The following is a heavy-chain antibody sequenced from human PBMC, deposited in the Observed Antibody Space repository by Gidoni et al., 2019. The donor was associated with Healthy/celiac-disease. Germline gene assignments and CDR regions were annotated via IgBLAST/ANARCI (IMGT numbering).Heavy chain of an antibody. Sequence: QVQLVQSGAEVKKPGASVKVSCKVSGYPLTELSLHWVRQAPGKGLEWVGGFDPEDGETIYAQKFQGRVTMTEDTSTDTAYMELSSLRSEDTAVYYCATSITMIVGNWFDPWGQGTLVTVSS. V-gene: IGHV1-24*01. CDR3: ATSITMIVGNWFDP. J-gene: IGHJ5*02. CDR2: FDPEDGET. CDR1: GYPLTELS. D-gene: IGHD3-22*01.